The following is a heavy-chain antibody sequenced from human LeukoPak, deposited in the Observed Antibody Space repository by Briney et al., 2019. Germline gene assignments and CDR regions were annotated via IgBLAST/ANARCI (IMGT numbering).Heavy chain of an antibody. V-gene: IGHV3-48*02. Sequence: GGSLRLSCAGSGFTFINYAMSWVRQAPGKGLEWVSYISSSSSTIYYADSVKGRFTISRDNAKNSLYLQMNSLRDEDTAVYYCARAVYYYYGMDVWGQGTTVTVSS. D-gene: IGHD4-17*01. CDR3: ARAVYYYYGMDV. CDR2: ISSSSSTI. J-gene: IGHJ6*02. CDR1: GFTFINYA.